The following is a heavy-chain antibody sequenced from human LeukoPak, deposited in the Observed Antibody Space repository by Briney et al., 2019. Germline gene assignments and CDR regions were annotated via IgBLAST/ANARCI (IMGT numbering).Heavy chain of an antibody. CDR1: GGSISSYY. V-gene: IGHV4-59*01. J-gene: IGHJ5*02. CDR2: IYYSGST. Sequence: PSETLSLTCTVSGGSISSYYWSWIRQPPGKGLELIGYIYYSGSTNYNPSLKSRVTISVDTSKSQFSLKLSSVTAADTAVYYCARASSSGTLIRSWGQGTLVTVSS. CDR3: ARASSSGTLIRS. D-gene: IGHD6-13*01.